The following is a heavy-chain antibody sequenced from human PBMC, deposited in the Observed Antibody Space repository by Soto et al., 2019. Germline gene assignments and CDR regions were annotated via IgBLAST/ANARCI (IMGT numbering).Heavy chain of an antibody. CDR1: GLTVSNNY. J-gene: IGHJ6*02. Sequence: LRLSCAASGLTVSNNYMSWVRQAPGKGLEWVSVIYNDGKTYYADSVKGRFTISRDTSKNTLHLQMDSLRDEDTAVYYCVRPLPSGQNYGMDVWGQGTTVTVSS. CDR3: VRPLPSGQNYGMDV. CDR2: IYNDGKT. D-gene: IGHD3-10*01. V-gene: IGHV3-53*01.